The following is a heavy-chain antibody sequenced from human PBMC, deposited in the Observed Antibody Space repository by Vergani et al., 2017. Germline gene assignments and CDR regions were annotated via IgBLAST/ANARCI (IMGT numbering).Heavy chain of an antibody. D-gene: IGHD1-26*01. J-gene: IGHJ6*03. CDR3: AKVGGYYYMDV. CDR1: VFDLGDYG. CDR2: IGYDGRSE. V-gene: IGHV3-30*18. Sequence: QVQLLESGGGVVQPGTSLKLSCEAFVFDLGDYGMHWVRQAPGKGLEWVAVIGYDGRSEFYSDSVKGRFTVSRDNSKNTLFLQMSGLRPDDTAVYYCAKVGGYYYMDVWGKGTSVTVSS.